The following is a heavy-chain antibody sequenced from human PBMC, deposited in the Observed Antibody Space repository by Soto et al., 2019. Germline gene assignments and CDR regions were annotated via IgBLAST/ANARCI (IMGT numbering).Heavy chain of an antibody. CDR1: GYPFTSYY. CDR2: INANNGNT. CDR3: ARGIYYYYGMDV. Sequence: GASVKVSCKASGYPFTSYYMHWVRQAPGQGLEWMGWINANNGNTSYAQKLQGRVTMTTDTSTSTAYMELRSLRSEDTAVYYCARGIYYYYGMDVWGQGTTVTAP. J-gene: IGHJ6*02. V-gene: IGHV1-18*04.